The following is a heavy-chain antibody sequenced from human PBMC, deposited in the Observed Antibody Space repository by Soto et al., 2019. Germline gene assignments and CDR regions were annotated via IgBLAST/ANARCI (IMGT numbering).Heavy chain of an antibody. V-gene: IGHV3-30*18. J-gene: IGHJ4*02. CDR3: TKEIIAVSGPWDFDN. CDR2: ISYDGIHK. CDR1: GFTFSTYG. D-gene: IGHD6-19*01. Sequence: QVQLAESGGGVVQPGRSLRLSCAASGFTFSTYGMSWVRQAPGKGLEWVAIISYDGIHKYYADSVKGRFTISRDNSRNTLYLQMTSLRAEDTGVYYCTKEIIAVSGPWDFDNWGQGTLVTVSS.